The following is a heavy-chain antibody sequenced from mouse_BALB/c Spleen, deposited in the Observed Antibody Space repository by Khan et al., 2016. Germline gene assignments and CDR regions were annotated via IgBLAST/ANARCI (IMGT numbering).Heavy chain of an antibody. D-gene: IGHD2-5*01. Sequence: EVELVESGGGLVQPGGSRKLSCAASGFTFSSFGMHWVRQAPEKGLEWVAYISSGSNTIYYADTVKGRFTISRANPKQTLFLQMTSLRSEDTAMYYCARRIVTRDYYGMDYWGQGTSVTVSS. V-gene: IGHV5-17*02. CDR2: ISSGSNTI. CDR1: GFTFSSFG. J-gene: IGHJ4*01. CDR3: ARRIVTRDYYGMDY.